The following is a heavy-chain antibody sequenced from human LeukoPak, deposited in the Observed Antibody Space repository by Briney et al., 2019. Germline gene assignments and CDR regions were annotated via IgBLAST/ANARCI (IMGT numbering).Heavy chain of an antibody. CDR2: INQHGNEK. D-gene: IGHD5-24*01. V-gene: IGHV3-7*01. Sequence: GGSLRLSCAASGFTFTSYWMSWVRQAPGKGLEWVANINQHGNEKYYLDSVRGRFTVSRDNAKNSLYLQMNSLRVEDTAFYYCAPVTRSDGYTWDYWGQGTLVTVPS. CDR1: GFTFTSYW. CDR3: APVTRSDGYTWDY. J-gene: IGHJ4*02.